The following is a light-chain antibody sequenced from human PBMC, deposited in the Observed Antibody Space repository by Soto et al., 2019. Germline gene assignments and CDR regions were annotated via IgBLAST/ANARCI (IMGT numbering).Light chain of an antibody. Sequence: QSVLTQPPSASGSPGQSVTISCTGASSDVGGYNFVSWYQQHPGKAPKLMIYDVTKRPSGVPDRFSGSKSGNTASLTVSGLQAHDEADYYCSSYAGSSVPVAFGGGTKVTVL. V-gene: IGLV2-8*01. CDR1: SSDVGGYNF. J-gene: IGLJ2*01. CDR2: DVT. CDR3: SSYAGSSVPVA.